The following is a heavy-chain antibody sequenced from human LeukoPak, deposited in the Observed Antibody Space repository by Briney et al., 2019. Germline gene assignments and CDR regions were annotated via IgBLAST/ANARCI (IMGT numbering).Heavy chain of an antibody. Sequence: SVKVSCKASGYTFTGYYMHWVRQAPGQGLEWMGWINPNSGGTNYAQKFQGWVTMTRDTSISTAYMELSRLRSDDTAVYYCATTSRVGATRWGAFDIWGQGTMVTVSS. V-gene: IGHV1-2*04. CDR3: ATTSRVGATRWGAFDI. J-gene: IGHJ3*02. CDR1: GYTFTGYY. D-gene: IGHD1-26*01. CDR2: INPNSGGT.